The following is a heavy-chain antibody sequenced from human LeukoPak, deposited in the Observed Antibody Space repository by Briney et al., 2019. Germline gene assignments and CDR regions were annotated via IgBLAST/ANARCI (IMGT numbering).Heavy chain of an antibody. CDR2: IGTGGSPI. Sequence: GGSLRHSCAASGFTFSSYAMHWVRQAPGKGLEWVSYIGTGGSPISYADSVKGRFTVSRDNPKNSLYLQMNSLRAEDTAVYYCASFYDRSGRDYWGQGTLVTVSS. V-gene: IGHV3-48*03. CDR1: GFTFSSYA. D-gene: IGHD3-22*01. CDR3: ASFYDRSGRDY. J-gene: IGHJ4*02.